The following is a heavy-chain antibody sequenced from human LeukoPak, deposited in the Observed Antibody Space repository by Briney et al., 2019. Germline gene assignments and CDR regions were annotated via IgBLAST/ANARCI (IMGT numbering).Heavy chain of an antibody. D-gene: IGHD3-10*01. J-gene: IGHJ4*02. Sequence: ARSLRLSCAASGFTFSGNAMHWVRQAPGKGLECVAAISYEGSNKYYSDSVKGRFTISRDNSKNTLYLQMSSLRPEDTAVYYCVRGGDYYGSDPFYFDYWGQGTLVTVSS. CDR1: GFTFSGNA. V-gene: IGHV3-30*04. CDR3: VRGGDYYGSDPFYFDY. CDR2: ISYEGSNK.